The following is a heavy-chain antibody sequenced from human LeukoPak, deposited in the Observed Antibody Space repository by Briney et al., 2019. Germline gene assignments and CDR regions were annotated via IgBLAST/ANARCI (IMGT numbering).Heavy chain of an antibody. CDR3: ARSILPAANAIDY. Sequence: GGSLRLSCAASGFTFSDYCMNWIRQAPGKGLEWISYVSSSGSTISYADSLTGRFTVSRDNAKNSLYLQMNSLRAEDTAVYYCARSILPAANAIDYWGQGTLLTVSS. V-gene: IGHV3-11*04. J-gene: IGHJ4*02. CDR2: VSSSGSTI. D-gene: IGHD2-2*01. CDR1: GFTFSDYC.